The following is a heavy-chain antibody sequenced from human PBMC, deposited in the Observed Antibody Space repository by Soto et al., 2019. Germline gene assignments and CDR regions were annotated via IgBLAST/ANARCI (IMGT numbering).Heavy chain of an antibody. D-gene: IGHD2-2*01. CDR3: ARDSIHYYYGMDV. CDR1: GFTFSSYS. J-gene: IGHJ6*04. Sequence: EVQLVESGGGLVQPGGSLRLSCAASGFTFSSYSMNWVRQAPAKGLERVSYISSSSSIIYYADSVKGRFTVSRANAKISLYLQMNRVRDEATAVYYGARDSIHYYYGMDVWGNGTTVTVSS. CDR2: ISSSSSII. V-gene: IGHV3-48*02.